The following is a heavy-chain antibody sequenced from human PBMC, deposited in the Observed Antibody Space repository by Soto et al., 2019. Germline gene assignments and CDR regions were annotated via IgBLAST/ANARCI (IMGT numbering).Heavy chain of an antibody. CDR2: IYAGDSDT. D-gene: IGHD6-19*01. Sequence: PGESLKISCKGSGYSFTSSWIGWVRQMPGKGLEWMGIIYAGDSDTTYSPSFQGQVTISADKSISTAYLQWSSLKVSDSAMYYCARVIVAGTLYWFVPWGQGTLVTISS. CDR1: GYSFTSSW. V-gene: IGHV5-51*01. CDR3: ARVIVAGTLYWFVP. J-gene: IGHJ5*02.